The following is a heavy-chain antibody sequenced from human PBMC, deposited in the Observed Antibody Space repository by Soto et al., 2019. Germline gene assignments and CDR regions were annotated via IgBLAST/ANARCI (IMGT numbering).Heavy chain of an antibody. CDR1: GFTLTSSA. J-gene: IGHJ6*02. V-gene: IGHV1-58*01. CDR2: IVVGSGNT. Sequence: GASVKGSCKASGFTLTSSAVQWVRQARGQRLEWIGWIVVGSGNTNYAQKFQERVTITRDMSTSTAYMELSSLRSEDTAVYYCAADQAAAGTDYYYYGMDVWGQGTTVTVSS. D-gene: IGHD6-13*01. CDR3: AADQAAAGTDYYYYGMDV.